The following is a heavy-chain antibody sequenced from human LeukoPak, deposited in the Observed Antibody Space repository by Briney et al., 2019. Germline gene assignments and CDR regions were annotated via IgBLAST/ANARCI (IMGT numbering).Heavy chain of an antibody. Sequence: GASVKVSCKASGYTFTSYYMHWVRQAPGQGLEWMGIINPSGGSTSYAEKFQGRVTMTWDTSTSTVYMELSSLRSEDTAVYYCASSQRWLQGNIDHWGQGTLVTVSS. D-gene: IGHD5-24*01. CDR3: ASSQRWLQGNIDH. J-gene: IGHJ4*02. V-gene: IGHV1-46*01. CDR1: GYTFTSYY. CDR2: INPSGGST.